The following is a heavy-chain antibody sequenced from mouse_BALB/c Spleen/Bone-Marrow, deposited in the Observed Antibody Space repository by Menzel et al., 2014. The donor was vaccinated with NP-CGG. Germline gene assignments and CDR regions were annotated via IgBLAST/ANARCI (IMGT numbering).Heavy chain of an antibody. CDR2: IYPGDGDT. CDR1: GYAFSSYW. CDR3: ARNSGAIDY. V-gene: IGHV1-80*01. Sequence: VKAVESGAELVRPGSSVKISCKASGYAFSSYWMNWVKQRPGQGLEWIGQIYPGDGDTNYNGKFKGKATLTADKSSSTAYMQLSSLTSEDSAVYSCARNSGAIDYWGQGTSVTVSS. J-gene: IGHJ4*01. D-gene: IGHD3-1*01.